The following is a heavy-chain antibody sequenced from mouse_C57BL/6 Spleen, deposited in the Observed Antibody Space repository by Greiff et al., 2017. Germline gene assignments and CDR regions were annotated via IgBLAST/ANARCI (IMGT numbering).Heavy chain of an antibody. V-gene: IGHV1-55*01. D-gene: IGHD2-4*01. CDR3: ARREDYDYAMDY. Sequence: QVQLKQSGAELVQPGASVKMSCKASGYTFTSYWITWVKQRPGQGLEWIGDIYPGSGSTNYNEKFKSKATLTVDTSSSTAYMQLSSLTSEDSAVYYCARREDYDYAMDYWGQGTSVTVSS. CDR2: IYPGSGST. J-gene: IGHJ4*01. CDR1: GYTFTSYW.